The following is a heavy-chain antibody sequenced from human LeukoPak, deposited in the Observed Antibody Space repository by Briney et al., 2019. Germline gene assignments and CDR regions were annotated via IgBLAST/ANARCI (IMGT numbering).Heavy chain of an antibody. Sequence: GASVKVSCKASGGTFSSYAISWVRQAPGQGLEWMGGIIPILGTANYAQKFQGRVTITADESTSTAYMELSSLRSEDTAVYYCARFQLVVRGVEVDYWGQGTLVTVSS. CDR3: ARFQLVVRGVEVDY. CDR2: IIPILGTA. CDR1: GGTFSSYA. D-gene: IGHD3-10*01. J-gene: IGHJ4*02. V-gene: IGHV1-69*13.